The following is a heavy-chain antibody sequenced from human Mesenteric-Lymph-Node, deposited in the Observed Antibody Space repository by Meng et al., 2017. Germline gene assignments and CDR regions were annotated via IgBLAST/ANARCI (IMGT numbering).Heavy chain of an antibody. CDR1: GFTFSRYA. J-gene: IGHJ4*02. CDR2: VSDDGVDK. D-gene: IGHD6-19*01. CDR3: AKGASYSSGPYYFDY. V-gene: IGHV3-30*18. Sequence: QVQLMESGGGVVQHGRSLRRSGAASGFTFSRYAMHGVRQAPGKGLEWVAVVSDDGVDKLYTDSVKGRFTISRDNSKNTLYLQMNSLRIEDTAVFHCAKGASYSSGPYYFDYCGQGTLVTVSS.